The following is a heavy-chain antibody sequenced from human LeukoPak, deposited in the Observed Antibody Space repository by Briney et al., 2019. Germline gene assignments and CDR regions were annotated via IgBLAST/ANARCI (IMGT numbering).Heavy chain of an antibody. Sequence: SETLSLTCTVSGGSISSGSYYGSWIRQPAGKGLEWIGRIYTSGSTNYNPSLKSRVTISVDTSKNQLSLKLSSVTAADTAVYYCATSLYDFWSGYYEGIFDYWGQGTLVTVSS. V-gene: IGHV4-61*02. CDR2: IYTSGST. CDR3: ATSLYDFWSGYYEGIFDY. CDR1: GGSISSGSYY. J-gene: IGHJ4*02. D-gene: IGHD3-3*01.